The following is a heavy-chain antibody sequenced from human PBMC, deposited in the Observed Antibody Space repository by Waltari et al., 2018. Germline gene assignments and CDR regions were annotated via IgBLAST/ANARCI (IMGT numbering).Heavy chain of an antibody. J-gene: IGHJ4*02. CDR1: GFTFSSYG. D-gene: IGHD6-6*01. Sequence: QVQLVQSGGGVVQPGRSLRLSCAASGFTFSSYGRPCVSQAPGKGLEWVAVIWYDGSNKYYADSVKGRFTISRDNSKNTLYLQMNSLRAEDTAVYYCARDHQGAARYFDYWGQGTLVTVSS. V-gene: IGHV3-33*01. CDR3: ARDHQGAARYFDY. CDR2: IWYDGSNK.